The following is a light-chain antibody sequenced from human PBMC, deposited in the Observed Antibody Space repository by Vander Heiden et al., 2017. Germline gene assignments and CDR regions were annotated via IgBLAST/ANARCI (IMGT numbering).Light chain of an antibody. CDR1: NIRSKS. J-gene: IGLJ3*02. CDR2: DDS. V-gene: IGLV3-21*02. CDR3: QVWDSSSDHVV. Sequence: SYVLAQPPSVSVAPGQTARITCGGNNIRSKSVHWYQQKPGQAPLLVVYDDSDRPSGIPERFSGSISGTTATLTISWVEAGDEADYYCQVWDSSSDHVVFGGGTKLNV.